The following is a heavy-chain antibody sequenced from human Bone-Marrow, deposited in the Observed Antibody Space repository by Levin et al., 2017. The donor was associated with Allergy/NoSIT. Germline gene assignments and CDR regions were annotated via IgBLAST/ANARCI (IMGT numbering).Heavy chain of an antibody. Sequence: SCAASGFTFSDHYMDWVRQAPGKGLEWVGRTRNKANSYTTEYAASVKGRFTISRDDSKNSLYLQMNSLKTEDTAVYYCARDDRYWGQGTLVTVSS. V-gene: IGHV3-72*01. J-gene: IGHJ4*02. CDR1: GFTFSDHY. CDR2: TRNKANSYTT. CDR3: ARDDRY.